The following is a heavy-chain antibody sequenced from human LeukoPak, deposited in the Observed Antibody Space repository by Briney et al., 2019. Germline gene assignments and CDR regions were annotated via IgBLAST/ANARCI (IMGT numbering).Heavy chain of an antibody. CDR1: GFTFSSYG. CDR3: AKEDGYSSWGYLDY. Sequence: GGSLRLSCAASGFTFSSYGMHWVRQAPGKGLEWVAFIRYDGSNKYYADSVKGRFTISRDNSKNTLYLQMNSLRAEDTAVYYCAKEDGYSSWGYLDYWGQGTLVTVSS. J-gene: IGHJ4*02. D-gene: IGHD6-19*01. V-gene: IGHV3-30*02. CDR2: IRYDGSNK.